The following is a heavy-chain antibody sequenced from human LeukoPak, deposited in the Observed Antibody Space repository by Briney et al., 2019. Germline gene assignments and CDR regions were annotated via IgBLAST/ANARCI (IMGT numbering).Heavy chain of an antibody. CDR1: GGSISSYY. V-gene: IGHV4-59*08. CDR2: IYYSGST. Sequence: KPSETLSLTCTVSGGSISSYYWSWIRQPPGKGLEWIGYIYYSGSTNYNPSLKSRVTISVDTSKNQFSLKLSSVTAADTAVYYCARHGYSSSWYSSVGDYWGQGTLVTVSS. CDR3: ARHGYSSSWYSSVGDY. J-gene: IGHJ4*02. D-gene: IGHD6-13*01.